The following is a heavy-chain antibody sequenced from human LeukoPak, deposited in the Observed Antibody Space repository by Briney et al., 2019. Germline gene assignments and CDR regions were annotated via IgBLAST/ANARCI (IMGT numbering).Heavy chain of an antibody. J-gene: IGHJ3*02. D-gene: IGHD3-16*02. Sequence: GGSLRLSCAASGFTFSSYSMNWVRQAPGKGLEWVSSISSSSSYIYYADSVKGRFTISRDNAKNSPYLQMNSLRAEDTAVYYCARDSDYVWGSYRDAFDIWGQGTMVTVSS. CDR1: GFTFSSYS. CDR2: ISSSSSYI. V-gene: IGHV3-21*01. CDR3: ARDSDYVWGSYRDAFDI.